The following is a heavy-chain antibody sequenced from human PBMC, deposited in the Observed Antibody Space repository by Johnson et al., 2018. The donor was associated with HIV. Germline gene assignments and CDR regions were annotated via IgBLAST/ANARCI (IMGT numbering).Heavy chain of an antibody. Sequence: QVQLVESGGGVVQPGRSLRLSCAASGFTFSSYPMHWVRQAPDKGLEWVALMSYDGSNKYYADSVKGRFTISRDNSKNTLYLQMNSLRAEDTAVYYCARDSEWELGQEGAFDIWGQGTMVTVSS. J-gene: IGHJ3*02. V-gene: IGHV3-30-3*01. CDR2: MSYDGSNK. D-gene: IGHD1-26*01. CDR1: GFTFSSYP. CDR3: ARDSEWELGQEGAFDI.